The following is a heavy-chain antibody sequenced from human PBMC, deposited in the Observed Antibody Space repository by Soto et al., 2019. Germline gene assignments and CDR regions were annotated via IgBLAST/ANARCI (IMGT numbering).Heavy chain of an antibody. CDR3: ARQADIVVVVAATALFDY. V-gene: IGHV4-39*01. CDR1: GGTIRSSSYY. CDR2: IYYSGST. J-gene: IGHJ4*02. Sequence: PSETQSLTCTVSGGTIRSSSYYWGWIRQPPGKGLEWIGSIYYSGSTYYNPSLKSRVTISVDTSKNQFSLKLSSVTAADTAVYYCARQADIVVVVAATALFDYWGQGTLVTVSS. D-gene: IGHD2-15*01.